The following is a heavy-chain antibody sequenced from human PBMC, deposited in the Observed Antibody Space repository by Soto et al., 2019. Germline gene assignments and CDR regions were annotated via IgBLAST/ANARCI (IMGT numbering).Heavy chain of an antibody. Sequence: KESGPVLLRPTETLTLTCTVSGFSLSDPTMVVSWIRQAPGKALEWLVHIFSYHEKSYRASLQSRLSISNALSTHQVVLTMTDMGPGDTATCYCARMVRPGLVFTCDSWGQGTQVTVSS. V-gene: IGHV2-26*01. J-gene: IGHJ4*02. D-gene: IGHD3-10*01. CDR2: IFSYHEK. CDR1: GFSLSDPTMV. CDR3: ARMVRPGLVFTCDS.